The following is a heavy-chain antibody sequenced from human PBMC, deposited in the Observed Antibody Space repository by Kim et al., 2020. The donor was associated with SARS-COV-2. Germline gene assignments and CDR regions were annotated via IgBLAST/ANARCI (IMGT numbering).Heavy chain of an antibody. Sequence: ASVKVSCKASGYTFTSYAMHWVRQAPGQRLEWMGWINAGNGNTKYSQKFQGRVTITRDTSASTAYMELSSLRSEDTAVYYCARGGGGDGYTFDYWGQGTLVTVSS. CDR3: ARGGGGDGYTFDY. CDR2: INAGNGNT. CDR1: GYTFTSYA. J-gene: IGHJ4*02. V-gene: IGHV1-3*01. D-gene: IGHD2-21*01.